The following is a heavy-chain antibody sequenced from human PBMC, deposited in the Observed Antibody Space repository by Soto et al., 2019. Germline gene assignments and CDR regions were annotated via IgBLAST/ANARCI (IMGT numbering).Heavy chain of an antibody. CDR3: ARDRYSSSRFEVYYYYYGMDV. V-gene: IGHV1-2*04. Sequence: ASVKVSCKASGYTSTGYYMHWVRQAPGQGLEWMGWINPNSGGTNYAQKFQGWVTMTRDTSISTAYMELSRLRSDDTAVYYCARDRYSSSRFEVYYYYYGMDVRGQGTTVTVS. D-gene: IGHD6-13*01. CDR1: GYTSTGYY. J-gene: IGHJ6*02. CDR2: INPNSGGT.